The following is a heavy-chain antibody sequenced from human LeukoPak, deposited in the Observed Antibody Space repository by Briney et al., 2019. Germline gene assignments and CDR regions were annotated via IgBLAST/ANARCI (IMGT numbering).Heavy chain of an antibody. Sequence: ASVKVSCKVSGYTFTDYYMHWVQQAPGKGLEWMGHVDPGDGETIYAEKFQGRVTITADTSTDTAYMELSSLRSEDTAVYYCATGGYQLLRFDYWGQGTLVTVSS. D-gene: IGHD2-2*01. J-gene: IGHJ4*02. CDR1: GYTFTDYY. V-gene: IGHV1-69-2*01. CDR3: ATGGYQLLRFDY. CDR2: VDPGDGET.